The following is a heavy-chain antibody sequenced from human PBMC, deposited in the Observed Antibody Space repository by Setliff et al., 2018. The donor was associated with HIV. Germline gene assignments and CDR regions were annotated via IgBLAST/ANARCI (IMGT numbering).Heavy chain of an antibody. V-gene: IGHV4-59*11. J-gene: IGHJ5*02. CDR2: IYYSGST. Sequence: SETLSLTCTVSGGSISSHYWSWIRQPPGKGLEWIGYIYYSGSTNYNPSLKSRVTISVDTSKNKFSLKLSSVTAADTAGYYCAGCITGTTHWFDPWGQGTLVTVSS. CDR1: GGSISSHY. CDR3: AGCITGTTHWFDP. D-gene: IGHD1-20*01.